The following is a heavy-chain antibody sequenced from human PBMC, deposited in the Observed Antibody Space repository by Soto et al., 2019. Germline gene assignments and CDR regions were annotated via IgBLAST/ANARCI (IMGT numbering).Heavy chain of an antibody. CDR3: ARASRSSSNEPTFYY. V-gene: IGHV3-30*03. CDR1: GFTFSNYG. J-gene: IGHJ4*02. D-gene: IGHD6-13*01. CDR2: ISYDGSNK. Sequence: QVQLAESGGGVVQPGRSLRLSCAASGFTFSNYGMHWVRQAPGKGLEWVAVISYDGSNKYYEDSVKGRVTISRDNSKNTLSLQMNSLRPEDTAVYYCARASRSSSNEPTFYYWGQGTLVTVSP.